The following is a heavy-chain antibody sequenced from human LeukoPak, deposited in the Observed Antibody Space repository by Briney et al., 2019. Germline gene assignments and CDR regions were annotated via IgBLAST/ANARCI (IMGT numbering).Heavy chain of an antibody. CDR2: INPSGGST. Sequence: ASVKVSCKASGYTFTSYYMHWVRQAPGQGLEWMGIINPSGGSTSYAQKFQGRVTMTRDTSTSTVYMELSSLRSEDTAVYYCARDLAVRGVTYLPFDPWGQGTLVTVSS. V-gene: IGHV1-46*01. J-gene: IGHJ5*02. CDR3: ARDLAVRGVTYLPFDP. CDR1: GYTFTSYY. D-gene: IGHD3-10*01.